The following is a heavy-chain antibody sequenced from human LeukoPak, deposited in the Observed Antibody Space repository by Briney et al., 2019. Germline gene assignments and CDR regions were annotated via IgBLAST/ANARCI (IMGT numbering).Heavy chain of an antibody. D-gene: IGHD4-23*01. Sequence: GGSLRLSCVASGFNSSNYWMHWVRQAPGKGVVWVSNINGDGSSTYYADSVRGRFTISRDNAKNTLYLQMNSLRAEDTAVYYCAREGYGGNGAGIWGQGTMVTVSS. J-gene: IGHJ3*02. V-gene: IGHV3-74*01. CDR1: GFNSSNYW. CDR3: AREGYGGNGAGI. CDR2: INGDGSST.